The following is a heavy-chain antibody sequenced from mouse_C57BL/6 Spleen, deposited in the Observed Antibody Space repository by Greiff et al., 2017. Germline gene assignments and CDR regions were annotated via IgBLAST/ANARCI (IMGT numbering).Heavy chain of an antibody. Sequence: VQLQQPGAELVKPGASVKLSCKASGYTFTSYWMQWVKQRPGQGLEWIGEIDPSDSYTNYNQKFKGKATLTVDTSSSTAYMQLSSLTSEDSAVYYCARGGYALFDYWGQGTTLTVSS. D-gene: IGHD2-2*01. CDR3: ARGGYALFDY. CDR2: IDPSDSYT. CDR1: GYTFTSYW. J-gene: IGHJ2*01. V-gene: IGHV1-50*01.